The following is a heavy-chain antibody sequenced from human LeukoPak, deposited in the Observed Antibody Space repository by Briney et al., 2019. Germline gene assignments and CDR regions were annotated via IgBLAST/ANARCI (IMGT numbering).Heavy chain of an antibody. CDR3: AKAGQWLVFYYGMDV. V-gene: IGHV3-23*01. Sequence: GGSLRLSCAASGFTFSGYAMSWVRQAPGKGLEWVSAISGSGGSTYYADSVKGRFTISRDNSKNTLYLQMNSLRAEDTAVYYCAKAGQWLVFYYGMDVWGQETTVTVSS. D-gene: IGHD6-19*01. J-gene: IGHJ6*02. CDR2: ISGSGGST. CDR1: GFTFSGYA.